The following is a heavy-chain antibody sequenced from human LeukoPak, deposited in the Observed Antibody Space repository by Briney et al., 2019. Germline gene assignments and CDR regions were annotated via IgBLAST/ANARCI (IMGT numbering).Heavy chain of an antibody. Sequence: GGSLRLSCAASGFTFSDYYMSWIRQAPGKGLEWVSFISSSSSYIYYADSVKGRFTISRDNARNSLYLQMNSLRAEDTAVYYCARGVRLDIVVVVAATDYYYYMDVWGKGTTVTVSS. CDR2: ISSSSSYI. CDR3: ARGVRLDIVVVVAATDYYYYMDV. D-gene: IGHD2-15*01. CDR1: GFTFSDYY. J-gene: IGHJ6*03. V-gene: IGHV3-11*06.